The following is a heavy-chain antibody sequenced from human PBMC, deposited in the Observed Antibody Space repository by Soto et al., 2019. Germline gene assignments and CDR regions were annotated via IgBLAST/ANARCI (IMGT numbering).Heavy chain of an antibody. Sequence: SETLSLTCTVSGGSISSGGYYWSWIRQHPGKGLEWIGYIYYSGSTYYNSSLKSRVTMSLDTSKNQFSLKLSSVTAADTAVYYCTGSIIVGATTTFDYWGQGTLVTVSS. D-gene: IGHD1-26*01. V-gene: IGHV4-31*03. J-gene: IGHJ4*02. CDR3: TGSIIVGATTTFDY. CDR2: IYYSGST. CDR1: GGSISSGGYY.